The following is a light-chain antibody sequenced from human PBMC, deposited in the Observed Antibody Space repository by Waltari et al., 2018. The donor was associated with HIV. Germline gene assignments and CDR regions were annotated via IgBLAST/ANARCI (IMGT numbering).Light chain of an antibody. V-gene: IGLV1-40*01. J-gene: IGLJ1*01. CDR3: QTYDTDLKTYV. CDR2: GNN. CDR1: ASNIGAGYD. Sequence: QSVLTQPPSVSGAPGQRVTVPCTGRASNIGAGYDVPWYQKLPGTAPKLFINGNNNRPSGVPDRFSVSKSGASASLAITGLQGEDEGDYYCQTYDTDLKTYVFGSGTKVTVL.